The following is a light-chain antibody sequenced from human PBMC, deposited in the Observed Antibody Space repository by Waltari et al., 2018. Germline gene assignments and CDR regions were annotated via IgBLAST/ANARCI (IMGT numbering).Light chain of an antibody. J-gene: IGKJ4*01. CDR3: QQYDSYPPT. CDR1: PGINNY. V-gene: IGKV1-16*02. Sequence: IQMTQSPSSLSASVGDRVTITCRASPGINNYLAWFQQKPGKAPNSLISAASLLHSGVSPNFSGSGSGTDFTLTISSLRPEDFGTYYCQQYDSYPPTFGGGTKVEIK. CDR2: AAS.